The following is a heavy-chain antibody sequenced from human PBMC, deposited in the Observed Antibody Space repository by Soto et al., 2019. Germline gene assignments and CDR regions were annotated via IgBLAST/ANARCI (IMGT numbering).Heavy chain of an antibody. Sequence: LRLSCAASGFTFSSYAMSWVRQAPGKGLEWVSAISGSGGSTYYADSVKGRFTISRDNSKNTLYLQMNSLRAEDTAVYYCAKPPHSSGWYDRFDYWGQGTLVTVSS. CDR2: ISGSGGST. CDR1: GFTFSSYA. CDR3: AKPPHSSGWYDRFDY. V-gene: IGHV3-23*01. D-gene: IGHD6-19*01. J-gene: IGHJ4*02.